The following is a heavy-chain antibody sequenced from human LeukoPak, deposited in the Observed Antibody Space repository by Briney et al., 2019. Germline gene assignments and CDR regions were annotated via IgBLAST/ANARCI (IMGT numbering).Heavy chain of an antibody. Sequence: PGGSLRLSCAASGFTFSDYYMSWIRQAPGKGLEWVSYISSSSSYTNYADSVKGRFTISRDNAKNSLYLQMNSLRAEDTAVYYCARVRLSRLGVHYFDYWGQGTLVTVSS. D-gene: IGHD3-16*02. CDR2: ISSSSSYT. V-gene: IGHV3-11*06. CDR1: GFTFSDYY. J-gene: IGHJ4*02. CDR3: ARVRLSRLGVHYFDY.